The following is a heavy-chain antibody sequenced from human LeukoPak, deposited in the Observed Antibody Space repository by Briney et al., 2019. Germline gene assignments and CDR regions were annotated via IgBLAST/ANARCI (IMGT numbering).Heavy chain of an antibody. V-gene: IGHV3-7*01. CDR2: IKKDGSEK. Sequence: GGSLRLSCAASGFTFSSYWMSWVRQAPGRGLEWAANIKKDGSEKYYVDSVKGRFTISRDNAKTSLYLQMNSLRAEGTAVYYRARDLSGVAGYTYGRGIDYWGQGTLVTVSS. CDR1: GFTFSSYW. CDR3: ARDLSGVAGYTYGRGIDY. J-gene: IGHJ4*02. D-gene: IGHD5-18*01.